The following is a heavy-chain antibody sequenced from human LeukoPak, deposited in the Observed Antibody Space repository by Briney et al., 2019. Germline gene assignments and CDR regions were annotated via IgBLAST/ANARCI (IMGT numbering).Heavy chain of an antibody. CDR1: GFIFDDYG. Sequence: SLRLSCAASGFIFDDYGMHWVRQAPGKGLEWVSGINWNSNDMAYADSVKGRFTISRDNGKNSLYLQMNSLRTEDTALYYCTKGPRGRMFRGNPEYFQHWGQGTLVTVSS. V-gene: IGHV3-9*01. D-gene: IGHD3-10*01. J-gene: IGHJ1*01. CDR3: TKGPRGRMFRGNPEYFQH. CDR2: INWNSNDM.